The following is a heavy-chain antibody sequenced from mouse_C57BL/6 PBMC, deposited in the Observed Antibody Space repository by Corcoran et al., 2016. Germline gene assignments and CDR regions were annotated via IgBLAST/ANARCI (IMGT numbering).Heavy chain of an antibody. V-gene: IGHV1-26*01. D-gene: IGHD1-1*01. Sequence: EVQLQQSGPELVKPGASVKISCKASGYTFTDYYMNWVKQSHGKSLEWIGDINPNNGGTSYNQKFKGKATLTVDKSSSTAYMELRSLTSEDSAVYYCASGGSIHYYGSSHWYFDVWGTGTTVTVSS. CDR1: GYTFTDYY. J-gene: IGHJ1*03. CDR2: INPNNGGT. CDR3: ASGGSIHYYGSSHWYFDV.